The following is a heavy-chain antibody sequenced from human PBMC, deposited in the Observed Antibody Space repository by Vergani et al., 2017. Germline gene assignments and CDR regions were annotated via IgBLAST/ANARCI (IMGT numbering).Heavy chain of an antibody. CDR3: ARLYCSGGSCYSIPRWGYYYMDV. J-gene: IGHJ6*03. CDR2: IYHSGST. CDR1: GGSISSSSYY. D-gene: IGHD2-15*01. Sequence: QLQLQESGPGLVKPSETLSLTCTVSGGSISSSSYYWGWIRQPPGKGLEWIGSIYHSGSTNYNPSLKSRVTISVDTSKNQFSLKLSSVTAADTAVYYCARLYCSGGSCYSIPRWGYYYMDVWGKGTTVTVSS. V-gene: IGHV4-39*07.